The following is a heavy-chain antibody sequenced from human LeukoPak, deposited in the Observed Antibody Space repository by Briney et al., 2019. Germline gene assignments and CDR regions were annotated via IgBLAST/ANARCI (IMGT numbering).Heavy chain of an antibody. D-gene: IGHD1-1*01. CDR3: VREGLERRTNFDY. CDR2: ISMNVQTT. Sequence: PGGSLRLSCSASGFTITSHVIHWVRQAPGKGLQYVSGISMNVQTTYYAGSVKGRFTISRDSSKNTVYLQMNSLTAEDTAVYYCVREGLERRTNFDYWGQGTLVSVSS. CDR1: GFTITSHV. V-gene: IGHV3-64D*06. J-gene: IGHJ4*02.